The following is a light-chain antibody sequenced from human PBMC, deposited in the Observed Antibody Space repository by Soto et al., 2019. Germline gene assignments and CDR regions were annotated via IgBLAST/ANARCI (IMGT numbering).Light chain of an antibody. CDR3: SSFTSSNTLVV. CDR2: DVN. Sequence: QSALTQPASVSGSPGQSITISCTGTSSDVGGYNYVSWYQQHPGKAPKVMIYDVNNRPSGVSNRLSGSKSGNTASLTISGLHTEDEADYYCSSFTSSNTLVVFGGGTKVTVL. V-gene: IGLV2-14*03. J-gene: IGLJ3*02. CDR1: SSDVGGYNY.